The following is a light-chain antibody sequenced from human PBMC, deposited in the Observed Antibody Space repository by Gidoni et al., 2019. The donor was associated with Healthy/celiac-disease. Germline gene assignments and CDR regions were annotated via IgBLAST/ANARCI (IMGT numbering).Light chain of an antibody. CDR1: QSISSY. CDR2: AAS. CDR3: QQSYSTLMCS. Sequence: DIQMTQSPSSLSASVGVRVTITCRASQSISSYLNWYQQKPGKAPKLLIYAASSLQSGVPSRFSGSGSGTDFTLTISSLQPEDFATYYCQQSYSTLMCSFGQGTKLEIK. V-gene: IGKV1-39*01. J-gene: IGKJ2*04.